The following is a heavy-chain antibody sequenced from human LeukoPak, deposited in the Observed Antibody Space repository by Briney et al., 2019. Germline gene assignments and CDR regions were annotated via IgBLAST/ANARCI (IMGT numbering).Heavy chain of an antibody. V-gene: IGHV1-24*01. D-gene: IGHD6-13*01. Sequence: ASVKVSCKVSGYTLTELSMHWVRQAPGKGLEWMGGFDPEDGETIYAQKFQGRVTMTEDTSTDTAYMELSSLRSEDTAVYYCATDRGIAALYDYWGQGTLVTVSS. J-gene: IGHJ4*02. CDR3: ATDRGIAALYDY. CDR1: GYTLTELS. CDR2: FDPEDGET.